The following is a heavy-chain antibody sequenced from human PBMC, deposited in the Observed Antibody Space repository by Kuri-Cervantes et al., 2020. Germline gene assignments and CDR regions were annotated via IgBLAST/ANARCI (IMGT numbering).Heavy chain of an antibody. V-gene: IGHV1-3*01. Sequence: ASVKVSCKASGYTFTSYAMHWVRQAPGQRLEWMGWINAGNGNTKYSQKLQGRVTMTRDTSTSTVYMELSSLRSEDTAAYYCARDQNSGSYYRSLGYWGQGTLVTVSS. CDR2: INAGNGNT. CDR3: ARDQNSGSYYRSLGY. D-gene: IGHD1-26*01. CDR1: GYTFTSYA. J-gene: IGHJ4*02.